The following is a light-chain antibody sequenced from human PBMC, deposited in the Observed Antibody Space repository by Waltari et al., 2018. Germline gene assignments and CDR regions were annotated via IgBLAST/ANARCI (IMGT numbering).Light chain of an antibody. CDR2: QDI. Sequence: SYELTQPPSVSVSPGQTARITCSGDALPREYTYRYQQKPVQAPVLSISQDIERPSGIPGRFSSSSSGTTVTLTISGVQAEDEADYYCQSADSSSSYVVFGGGTKLTGL. CDR1: ALPREY. CDR3: QSADSSSSYVV. V-gene: IGLV3-25*03. J-gene: IGLJ2*01.